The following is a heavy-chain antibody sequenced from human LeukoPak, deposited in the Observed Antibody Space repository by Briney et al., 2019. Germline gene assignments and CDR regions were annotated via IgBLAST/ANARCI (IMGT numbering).Heavy chain of an antibody. CDR1: GGSISSGDYY. V-gene: IGHV4-30-4*08. D-gene: IGHD6-13*01. Sequence: SQTLSLTCTVSGGSISSGDYYWSWIRQPPGKGLEWIGYIYYSGSTYYNPSLKSRVTISVDTSKNQFSLKLSSVPAADTAVYYCAREGSSRSAFDIWGQGTMVTVSS. CDR2: IYYSGST. CDR3: AREGSSRSAFDI. J-gene: IGHJ3*02.